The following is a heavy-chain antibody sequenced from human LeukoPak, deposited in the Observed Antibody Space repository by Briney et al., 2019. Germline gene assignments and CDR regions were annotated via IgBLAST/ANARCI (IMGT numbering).Heavy chain of an antibody. CDR1: GGSISSYY. D-gene: IGHD6-13*01. J-gene: IGHJ4*02. Sequence: SETLSLTCTVSGGSISSYYWSWIRQPPGKGLEWIGYIYYSGSTNYNPSLKSRVTISVDTSKNQFSLKLSSVTAADTAVYYCARGRPPVYSSSWYEDYWGQGTLVTVSS. CDR3: ARGRPPVYSSSWYEDY. V-gene: IGHV4-59*01. CDR2: IYYSGST.